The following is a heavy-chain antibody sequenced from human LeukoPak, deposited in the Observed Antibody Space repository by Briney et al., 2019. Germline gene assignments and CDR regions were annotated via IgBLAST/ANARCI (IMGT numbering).Heavy chain of an antibody. J-gene: IGHJ1*01. V-gene: IGHV3-33*05. CDR2: ISYDGSNQ. D-gene: IGHD3-3*01. CDR1: GFSFSTYG. CDR3: AKGDFWNGLGEYFLY. Sequence: PGRSLRLSCAASGFSFSTYGMFWVRQAPGKGLEWVGVISYDGSNQYYADSVKGRFTISRDNSKNTLYLQMDSLRAEDTAVYYCAKGDFWNGLGEYFLYWGQGILATVSS.